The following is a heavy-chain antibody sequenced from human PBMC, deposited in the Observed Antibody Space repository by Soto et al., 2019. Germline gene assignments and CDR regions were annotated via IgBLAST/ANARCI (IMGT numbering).Heavy chain of an antibody. D-gene: IGHD2-2*01. CDR2: IKQDGSEK. CDR3: ARDEVIVIVRGGPNSDALNI. CDR1: GFTFSNYW. V-gene: IGHV3-7*01. J-gene: IGHJ3*02. Sequence: GGSLRLSCTVSGFTFSNYWMTWVRQAPGKGLEWVANIKQDGSEKHYLDSVEGRFTVSRDNAKNSLYLQMNSLRAEDTAVYYCARDEVIVIVRGGPNSDALNIWAKGQWSPSPQ.